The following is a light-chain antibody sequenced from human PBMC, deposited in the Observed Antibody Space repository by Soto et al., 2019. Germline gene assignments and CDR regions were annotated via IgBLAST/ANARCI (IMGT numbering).Light chain of an antibody. CDR1: SNNY. CDR2: EVT. V-gene: IGLV2-8*01. J-gene: IGLJ2*01. CDR3: NSYAGNNNIL. Sequence: QSVLTQPPSASGSLGQSVTISCTGFSNNYVSWYQQHPDKATKLMIYEVTKRPSGVPDRFSGSKSGDTASLTVSGLQAEDEADYCCNSYAGNNNILFGGGTKLTVL.